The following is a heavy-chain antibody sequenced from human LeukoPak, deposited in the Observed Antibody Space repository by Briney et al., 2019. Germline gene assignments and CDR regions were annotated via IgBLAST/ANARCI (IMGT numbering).Heavy chain of an antibody. Sequence: GGSLRLSCAASGFTFSSYGMHWVRQAPGKGLEWVAFILYDGSNKYYADSVKGRFTISRDNSKNTLYLQMNSLRAEDTAVYYCAKDGPEKNYYYYYMDVWGKGTTVTVSS. D-gene: IGHD1-14*01. CDR1: GFTFSSYG. J-gene: IGHJ6*03. V-gene: IGHV3-30*02. CDR2: ILYDGSNK. CDR3: AKDGPEKNYYYYYMDV.